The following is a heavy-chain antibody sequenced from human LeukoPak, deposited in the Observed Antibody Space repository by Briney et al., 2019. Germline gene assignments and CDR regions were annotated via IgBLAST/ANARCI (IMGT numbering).Heavy chain of an antibody. D-gene: IGHD2/OR15-2a*01. J-gene: IGHJ4*02. CDR3: AKGKGGTSFNYCFDY. CDR2: IHNDAATT. Sequence: PGGSLRLSCAASGFGFGAYAMIWVRRAPGKGLEWVSLIHNDAATTYYADSVRGRFTVSRDNSKNTLYLEMNSLRAEDTAVYYCAKGKGGTSFNYCFDYWGQGTPVSVSS. CDR1: GFGFGAYA. V-gene: IGHV3-23*03.